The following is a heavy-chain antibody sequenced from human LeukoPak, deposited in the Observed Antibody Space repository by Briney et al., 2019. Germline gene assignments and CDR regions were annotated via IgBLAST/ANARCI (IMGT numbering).Heavy chain of an antibody. J-gene: IGHJ3*02. D-gene: IGHD1-14*01. CDR1: GYTFTGYY. CDR3: ARVASLRRFDAFDI. Sequence: ASVKVSCKASGYTFTGYYMHWVRQAPGQGLEWMGWISAYNGNTNYAQKLQGRVTMTTDTSTSTAYMELRSLRSDDTAVYYCARVASLRRFDAFDIWGQGTMVTVSS. V-gene: IGHV1-18*04. CDR2: ISAYNGNT.